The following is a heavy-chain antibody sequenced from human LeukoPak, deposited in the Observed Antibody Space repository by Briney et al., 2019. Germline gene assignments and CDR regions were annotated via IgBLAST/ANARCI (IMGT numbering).Heavy chain of an antibody. D-gene: IGHD3-10*01. Sequence: GGSLRLSCAASGFTFSSYAMSWVRQAPGKGLEWVSAISGIGGSTYYADSVKGRFTISRDNSKNTLYLQMNSLRGEVTAFYFCAKRGVVIRIFLVGFHKEAYYFDSWGQGALVTVSS. CDR1: GFTFSSYA. CDR3: AKRGVVIRIFLVGFHKEAYYFDS. CDR2: ISGIGGST. J-gene: IGHJ4*02. V-gene: IGHV3-23*01.